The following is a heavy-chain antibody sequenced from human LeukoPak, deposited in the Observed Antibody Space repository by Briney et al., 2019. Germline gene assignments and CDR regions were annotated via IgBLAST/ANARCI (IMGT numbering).Heavy chain of an antibody. J-gene: IGHJ5*02. CDR3: ARHHYPPPNWFDP. CDR2: IYHSGST. Sequence: PSETLSLTCAVSGYSISSGYYWGWIRQPPGKGLEWIGSIYHSGSTYYNPSLKSRVTISVDTSKNQFSLKLSSVTAADTAVYYCARHHYPPPNWFDPWGQGTLVTVSS. D-gene: IGHD3-10*01. V-gene: IGHV4-38-2*01. CDR1: GYSISSGYY.